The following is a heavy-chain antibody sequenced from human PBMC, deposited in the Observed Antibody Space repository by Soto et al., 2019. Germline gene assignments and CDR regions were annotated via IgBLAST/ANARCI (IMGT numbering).Heavy chain of an antibody. J-gene: IGHJ4*02. V-gene: IGHV4-4*02. CDR3: ARGERQQQRDY. D-gene: IGHD6-25*01. CDR1: GDSISSSKW. CDR2: IYHSGTT. Sequence: QVQLQESGPGLVKPSGTLSLTCAVSGDSISSSKWWSWVRQPPGKGLEWIGEIYHSGTTTYNPSLKSLVIISVDKSKNQFSLKGTSVTDADTAVYFCARGERQQQRDYWGQGTLVTVSS.